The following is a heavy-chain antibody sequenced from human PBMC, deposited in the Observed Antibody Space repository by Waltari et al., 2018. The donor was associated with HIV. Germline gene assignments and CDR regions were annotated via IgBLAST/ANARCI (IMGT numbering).Heavy chain of an antibody. CDR2: IYPGDSET. J-gene: IGHJ6*02. Sequence: EVHLVQSGAEVKKPGESLKISCKASGYSFNAYWIAWVRQMPGKGLEWVGIIYPGDSETEDSPSFQGQVTMSADKSITTAHLQWASLKASDSAIYFCARQGNDYGMDVWGQGTTVTVTS. V-gene: IGHV5-51*01. CDR1: GYSFNAYW. CDR3: ARQGNDYGMDV.